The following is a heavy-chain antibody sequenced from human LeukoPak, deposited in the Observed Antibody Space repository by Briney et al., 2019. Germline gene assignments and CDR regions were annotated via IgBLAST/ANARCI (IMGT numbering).Heavy chain of an antibody. Sequence: ASSEKVSCKASGDTFTSYGISWVRQAPGQGLEWMGWISAYNGNTNYAQKLQGRVTMTTDTSTSTAYMELRSLRSDDTAVYYCARYHRWGVWTHWGQGTLVTVSS. CDR3: ARYHRWGVWTH. CDR1: GDTFTSYG. D-gene: IGHD1-14*01. V-gene: IGHV1-18*01. CDR2: ISAYNGNT. J-gene: IGHJ4*02.